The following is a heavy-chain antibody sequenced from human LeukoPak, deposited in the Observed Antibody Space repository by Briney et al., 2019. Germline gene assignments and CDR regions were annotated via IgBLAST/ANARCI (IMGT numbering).Heavy chain of an antibody. CDR2: ISATGGST. CDR1: GFTFSSYA. Sequence: GGSLRPSCAASGFTFSSYAMTWVRQAPGKGLEWVSGISATGGSTYSADSVQGRFTISRDNSKNTLYLQMNSLRAEDTAVYYCAKEHSSGWYVIFDSWGQGTLVTVSS. CDR3: AKEHSSGWYVIFDS. V-gene: IGHV3-23*01. J-gene: IGHJ4*02. D-gene: IGHD6-19*01.